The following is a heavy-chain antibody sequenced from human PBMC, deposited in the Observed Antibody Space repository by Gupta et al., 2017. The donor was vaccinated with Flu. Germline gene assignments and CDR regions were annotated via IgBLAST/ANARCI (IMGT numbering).Heavy chain of an antibody. V-gene: IGHV4-59*01. CDR3: ARDRTYYDSSGYYYYYYGMDV. J-gene: IGHJ6*02. CDR2: IYYSGST. Sequence: QTPGKGLEWIGYIYYSGSTNYNPSLKSRVTISVDTSKKQFSLKLSSVTAADTAVYYCARDRTYYDSSGYYYYYYGMDVWGQGTTVTVSS. D-gene: IGHD3-22*01.